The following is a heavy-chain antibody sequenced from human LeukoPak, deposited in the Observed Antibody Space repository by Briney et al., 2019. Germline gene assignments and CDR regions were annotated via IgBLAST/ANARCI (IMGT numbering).Heavy chain of an antibody. Sequence: GGSLRLSGAASGVGFDDYAMHWVRQAPGKGLEWVSGISWNSGSIGYADSVKGRFTISRDNAKNSLYLQMNSLRAEDTALYYCAKGGKMATTPFDYWGQGTLVTVSS. CDR2: ISWNSGSI. CDR3: AKGGKMATTPFDY. CDR1: GVGFDDYA. J-gene: IGHJ4*02. D-gene: IGHD5-24*01. V-gene: IGHV3-9*01.